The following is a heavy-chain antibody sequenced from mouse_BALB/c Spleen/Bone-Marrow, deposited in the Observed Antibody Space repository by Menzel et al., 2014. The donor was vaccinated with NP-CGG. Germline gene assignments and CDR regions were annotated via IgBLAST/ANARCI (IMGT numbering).Heavy chain of an antibody. CDR1: GSTFGGFG. J-gene: IGHJ2*01. Sequence: LGGPGGGLVSPGGSGKFSWQASGSTFGGFGFPGVGQLPRKGLGWLASFGSASSTSYYADKVKGRFTVSRDNPKNTLFLQMTGLRSEDTAMYYCAREGGAYAGVDYWGQGTTLTVSS. D-gene: IGHD2-13*01. CDR3: AREGGAYAGVDY. CDR2: FGSASSTS. V-gene: IGHV5-17*02.